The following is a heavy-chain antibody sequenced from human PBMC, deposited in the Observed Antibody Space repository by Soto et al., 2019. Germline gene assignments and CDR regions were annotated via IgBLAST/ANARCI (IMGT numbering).Heavy chain of an antibody. J-gene: IGHJ4*02. V-gene: IGHV3-48*03. CDR2: ISDSGSLI. D-gene: IGHD3-10*01. CDR1: GFTFSNYE. CDR3: TVTSSY. Sequence: LRLSCAASGFTFSNYEMNWVRQAPGKGLEWVAYISDSGSLIYYADSVRGRFTISRDNAKDSLYLQMNSLRAEDTAVYYCTVTSSYWGQGTLVTVSS.